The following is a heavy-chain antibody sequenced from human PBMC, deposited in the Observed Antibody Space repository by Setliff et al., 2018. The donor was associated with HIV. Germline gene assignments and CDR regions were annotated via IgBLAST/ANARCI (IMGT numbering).Heavy chain of an antibody. CDR1: GFTFTDYW. D-gene: IGHD1-26*01. CDR3: TTVKWDLPYNPQFDY. J-gene: IGHJ4*02. V-gene: IGHV3-49*04. Sequence: PGGSLRLSCAASGFTFTDYWMHWVRQAPEKGLEWVGFIRTKPYGGTAEYAASVEGRFSISRDDSKSIAYLRMNSLKAEDTAVYFCTTVKWDLPYNPQFDYWGQGTLVTVSS. CDR2: IRTKPYGGTA.